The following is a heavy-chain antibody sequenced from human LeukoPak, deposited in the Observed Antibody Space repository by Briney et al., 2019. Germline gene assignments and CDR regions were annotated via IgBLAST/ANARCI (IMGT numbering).Heavy chain of an antibody. Sequence: AGGSLRLSCAASGFTFGDYAMHWVRQAPGKGLEWVSVMSYDGSKIYYADSVKGRFTISRDNSKNTLYLQMGSLRAEDTAVYYCARGESYRFDYWGQGTLVTVSS. J-gene: IGHJ4*02. CDR1: GFTFGDYA. CDR3: ARGESYRFDY. V-gene: IGHV3-30-3*01. CDR2: MSYDGSKI. D-gene: IGHD3-16*01.